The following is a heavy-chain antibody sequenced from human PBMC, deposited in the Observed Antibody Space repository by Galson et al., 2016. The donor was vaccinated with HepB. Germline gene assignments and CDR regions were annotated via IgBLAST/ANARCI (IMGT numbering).Heavy chain of an antibody. CDR1: GFTFSSYG. J-gene: IGHJ1*01. CDR3: AKGNFKD. V-gene: IGHV3-30*18. Sequence: SLRLSCAASGFTFSSYGMHWVRQAPGKGLEWVAVISAGGINKYYADSVKGRFTISRDNSQNTLFLQMNSLRAEDTAVYYSAKGNFKDWGQGTLVTVSS. CDR2: ISAGGINK.